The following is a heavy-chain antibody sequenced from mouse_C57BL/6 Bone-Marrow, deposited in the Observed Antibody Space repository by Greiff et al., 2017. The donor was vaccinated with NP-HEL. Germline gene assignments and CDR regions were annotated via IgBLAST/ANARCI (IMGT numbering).Heavy chain of an antibody. CDR1: GFSFNTYA. D-gene: IGHD2-5*01. CDR2: IRSKSNNYAT. J-gene: IGHJ3*01. CDR3: VSPYYSNLAWFAY. V-gene: IGHV10-1*01. Sequence: EVNVVESGGGLVQPKGSLKLSCAASGFSFNTYAMNWVRQAPGKGLEWVARIRSKSNNYATYYADSVKDRFTISRDDSESMLYLQMNNLKTEDTAMYYCVSPYYSNLAWFAYWGQGTLVTVSA.